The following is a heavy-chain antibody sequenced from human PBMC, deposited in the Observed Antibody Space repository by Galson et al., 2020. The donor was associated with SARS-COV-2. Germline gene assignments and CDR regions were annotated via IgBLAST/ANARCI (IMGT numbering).Heavy chain of an antibody. CDR2: ISSSSSYT. J-gene: IGHJ4*02. D-gene: IGHD4-4*01. Sequence: GETLKISCEASGFTFSDYYMSWIRQAPGKGLEWVSYISSSSSYTNYADSVQGRFTISRDNAKNSLYLQMNSLRAEDTAVYYCARLSNPPSQYYFDYWGQGTLVTVSS. CDR1: GFTFSDYY. CDR3: ARLSNPPSQYYFDY. V-gene: IGHV3-11*06.